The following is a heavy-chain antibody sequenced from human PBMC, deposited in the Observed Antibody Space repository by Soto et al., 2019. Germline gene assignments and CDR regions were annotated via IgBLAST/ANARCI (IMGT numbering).Heavy chain of an antibody. J-gene: IGHJ3*02. CDR1: GFTFSSYD. Sequence: GGSLRLSCAASGFTFSSYDMHWVRQATGKGLEWVSAIGTAGDTYYPGSVKGRFTISRENAKNSLYLQMNSLRAEDTAVYYCARGPYSGYDYAAFDIWGQGTMVTVSS. CDR3: ARGPYSGYDYAAFDI. CDR2: IGTAGDT. D-gene: IGHD5-12*01. V-gene: IGHV3-13*01.